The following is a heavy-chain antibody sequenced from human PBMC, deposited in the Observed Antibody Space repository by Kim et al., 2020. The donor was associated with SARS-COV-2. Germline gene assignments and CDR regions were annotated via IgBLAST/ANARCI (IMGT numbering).Heavy chain of an antibody. Sequence: SVKVSCKASGFTFTSSAVQWVRQARGQRLEWIGWIVVGSGNTNYAQKFQERVTITRDMSTSTAYMELSSLRSEDTAVYYCAAEPYYDILTYYYGMDVWGQGTTVTVSS. D-gene: IGHD3-9*01. CDR3: AAEPYYDILTYYYGMDV. CDR1: GFTFTSSA. J-gene: IGHJ6*02. V-gene: IGHV1-58*01. CDR2: IVVGSGNT.